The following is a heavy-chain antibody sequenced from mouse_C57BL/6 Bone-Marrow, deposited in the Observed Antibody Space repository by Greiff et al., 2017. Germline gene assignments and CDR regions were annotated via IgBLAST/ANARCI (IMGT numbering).Heavy chain of an antibody. CDR1: GFTFSSYA. Sequence: DVMLVVSGEGLVKPGGSLKLSCAASGFTFSSYAMSWVRQTPEKRLEWVAYISSGGDYIYYADTVKGRFTISRDNARNTLYLQMSSLKSEDTAMYYCTRVGITTASEYVDYWGQGTTLTVSS. D-gene: IGHD1-1*01. CDR3: TRVGITTASEYVDY. CDR2: ISSGGDYI. V-gene: IGHV5-9-1*02. J-gene: IGHJ2*01.